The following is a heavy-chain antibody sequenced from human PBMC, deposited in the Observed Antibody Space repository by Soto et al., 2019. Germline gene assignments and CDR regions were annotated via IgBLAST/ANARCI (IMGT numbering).Heavy chain of an antibody. J-gene: IGHJ4*02. D-gene: IGHD1-20*01. CDR2: IRSKAYGGTT. CDR1: GFTFGDYA. CDR3: TREGARLYNWNDGYFDY. Sequence: GGSLRLSCTASGFTFGDYAMSWVRQAPGKGLEWVGFIRSKAYGGTTEYAASVKGRFTISRDDSKSIAYLQMNSLKTEDTAVYYCTREGARLYNWNDGYFDYWGQGTLVTVSS. V-gene: IGHV3-49*04.